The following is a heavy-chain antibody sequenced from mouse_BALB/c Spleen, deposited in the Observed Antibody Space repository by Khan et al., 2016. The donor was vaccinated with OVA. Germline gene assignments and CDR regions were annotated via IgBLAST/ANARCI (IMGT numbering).Heavy chain of an antibody. CDR1: GFSLTSYG. CDR2: IWSDGRT. J-gene: IGHJ1*01. V-gene: IGHV2-6-1*01. CDR3: GRQGYPGYFDV. Sequence: QVQLQQPGPGPVAPSQSLSITCTISGFSLTSYGVHWVRQPAGKGLEWLVVIWSDGRTTYNSALTSRLSISKDNSKRQVFLKVNSLHTDDTAIYYCGRQGYPGYFDVWGAGTTVTVSS. D-gene: IGHD3-2*02.